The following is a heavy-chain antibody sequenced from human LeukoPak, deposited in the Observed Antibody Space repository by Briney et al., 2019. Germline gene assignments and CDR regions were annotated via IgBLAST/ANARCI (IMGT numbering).Heavy chain of an antibody. Sequence: ASVKVSCKASGYTFTGYYMHWVRQAPGQGLEWMGWINPNSGGTNYAQNVQGRVTMTRDTSISTAYMELSRLRSDDTAVYYCARDIAVVVAAPYYYYYGMDVWGQGTTVTVSS. V-gene: IGHV1-2*02. CDR2: INPNSGGT. CDR1: GYTFTGYY. J-gene: IGHJ6*02. D-gene: IGHD2-15*01. CDR3: ARDIAVVVAAPYYYYYGMDV.